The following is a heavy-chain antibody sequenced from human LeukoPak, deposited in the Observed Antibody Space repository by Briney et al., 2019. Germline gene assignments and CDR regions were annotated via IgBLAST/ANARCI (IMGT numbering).Heavy chain of an antibody. V-gene: IGHV3-74*01. J-gene: IGHJ6*02. CDR3: AKDIAHTITIFGVGWAPHYYGMDV. CDR2: INSDGSST. D-gene: IGHD3-3*01. CDR1: GFTFSSYW. Sequence: GGSLRLSCAASGFTFSSYWMHWVRQAPGKGLVWVSRINSDGSSTSYADSVKGRFTISRDNSKNTLYLQMNSLRAEDTAVYYCAKDIAHTITIFGVGWAPHYYGMDVWGQGTTVTVSS.